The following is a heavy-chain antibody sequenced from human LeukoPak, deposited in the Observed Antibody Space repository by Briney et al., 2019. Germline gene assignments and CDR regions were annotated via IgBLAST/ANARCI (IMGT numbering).Heavy chain of an antibody. CDR2: IYTSGST. CDR3: ARAAPYYDFWSGYDAFDI. D-gene: IGHD3-3*01. J-gene: IGHJ3*02. Sequence: SQTLSLTCTVPGGSISRGSYCWSWIRQPAGKGLEWIGRIYTSGSTNYNPSLKSRVTISVDTSKNQFSLKLSSVTAADTAVYYCARAAPYYDFWSGYDAFDIWGQGTMVTVSS. V-gene: IGHV4-61*02. CDR1: GGSISRGSYC.